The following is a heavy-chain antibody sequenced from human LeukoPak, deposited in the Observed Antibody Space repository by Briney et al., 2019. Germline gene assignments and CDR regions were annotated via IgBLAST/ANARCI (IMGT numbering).Heavy chain of an antibody. Sequence: SETLSLTCTVSGGSISSGGYYWSWIRQHPGKGLEWIGHISYSGSTNYNPSLKSRVTISIDTSKNQFSLELSSVTAADTAVYYCASTPGDSSGYYYYWGQGTLVTVSS. D-gene: IGHD3-22*01. V-gene: IGHV4-61*08. CDR3: ASTPGDSSGYYYY. CDR1: GGSISSGGYY. CDR2: ISYSGST. J-gene: IGHJ4*02.